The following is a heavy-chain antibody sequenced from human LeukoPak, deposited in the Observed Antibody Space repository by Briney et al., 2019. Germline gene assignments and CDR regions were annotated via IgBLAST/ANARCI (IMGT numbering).Heavy chain of an antibody. CDR1: GGSISSGGYY. J-gene: IGHJ4*02. V-gene: IGHV4-61*08. D-gene: IGHD3-22*01. Sequence: PSGTLSLTCAVSGGSISSGGYYWSWIRQHPGKGLEWIGDIYYSGSIKYNPSLKSRVTMSVDTSKNQFSLKLSSVTAADTAIYYCARENPSGYYNRPIDYWGQGTLVTVSS. CDR2: IYYSGSI. CDR3: ARENPSGYYNRPIDY.